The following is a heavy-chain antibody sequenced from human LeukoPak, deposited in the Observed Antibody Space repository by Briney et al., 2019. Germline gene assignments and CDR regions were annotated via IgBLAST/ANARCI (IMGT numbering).Heavy chain of an antibody. V-gene: IGHV1-2*04. CDR3: ARNPIYDSSGYYSFDY. D-gene: IGHD3-22*01. CDR1: GYTFTGYY. CDR2: INPNSGGT. J-gene: IGHJ4*02. Sequence: ASVKVSCKASGYTFTGYYMHWVRQAPGQGLEWMGWINPNSGGTNYAQKFQGWVTMTRDTSISTAYMELSRLRSDDTAVYYCARNPIYDSSGYYSFDYWGQGTLVTVSS.